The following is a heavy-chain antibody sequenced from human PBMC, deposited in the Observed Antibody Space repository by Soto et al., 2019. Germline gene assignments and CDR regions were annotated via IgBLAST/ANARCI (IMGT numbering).Heavy chain of an antibody. CDR2: VFHTGNT. CDR3: ARKAWVRFDY. Sequence: PSETLSLTCAVSGDSISSSVWWTWVRQPPGKGLEWSGEVFHTGNTNYNPSLKSRVTMSVDKSTNEFSLKVTSVTAADTAIYYCARKAWVRFDYWGQGALVTVSS. J-gene: IGHJ4*02. CDR1: GDSISSSVW. V-gene: IGHV4-4*02. D-gene: IGHD7-27*01.